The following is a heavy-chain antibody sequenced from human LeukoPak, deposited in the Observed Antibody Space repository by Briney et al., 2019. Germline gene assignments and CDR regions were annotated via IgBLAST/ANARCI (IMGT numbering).Heavy chain of an antibody. Sequence: GGSLRLSCAASGFTFSSYAMSGVRQAPGKGLEWVSFIYSDNTHYSDSVKGRFTISRDNSKNTLYLQINSLRAEDTAVYYCARRAGAYSHPYDYWGQGTLVTVSS. CDR1: GFTFSSYA. CDR3: ARRAGAYSHPYDY. V-gene: IGHV3-53*01. CDR2: IYSDNT. J-gene: IGHJ4*02. D-gene: IGHD4/OR15-4a*01.